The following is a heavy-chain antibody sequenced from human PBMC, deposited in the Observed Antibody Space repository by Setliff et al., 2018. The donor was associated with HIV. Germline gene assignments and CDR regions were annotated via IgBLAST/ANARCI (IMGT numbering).Heavy chain of an antibody. CDR1: WYTFSDYY. Sequence: ASVKVSCKAFWYTFSDYYMHWVRRAPGQGLGWMGWINPDTGDAGYGHRFQSRVTMTRDTSVRTVYMELRSLRVNDTAVYYCARVWEPTPYPHFDLWGRGTLVTVSS. CDR3: ARVWEPTPYPHFDL. CDR2: INPDTGDA. D-gene: IGHD1-26*01. V-gene: IGHV1-2*07. J-gene: IGHJ2*01.